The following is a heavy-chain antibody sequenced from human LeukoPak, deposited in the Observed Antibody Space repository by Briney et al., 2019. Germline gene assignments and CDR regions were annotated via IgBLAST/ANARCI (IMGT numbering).Heavy chain of an antibody. CDR1: GGSITDNS. V-gene: IGHV4-59*01. D-gene: IGHD3-10*01. CDR3: ARGRDTFDY. Sequence: SETLSLTCTVSGGSITDNSWSWIRQPPGKGLEWIGYIHYSGSTDYDPSLKSRVTISVDTSKNQFSLKLSSVTAADTAVYYCARGRDTFDYWGQGTLVTVSS. J-gene: IGHJ4*02. CDR2: IHYSGST.